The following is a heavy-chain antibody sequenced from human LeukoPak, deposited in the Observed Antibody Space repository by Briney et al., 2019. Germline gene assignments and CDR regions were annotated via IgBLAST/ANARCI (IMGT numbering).Heavy chain of an antibody. J-gene: IGHJ4*02. CDR2: IYPGDSDT. D-gene: IGHD3-22*01. V-gene: IGHV5-51*01. CDR1: WYRLSNFL. Sequence: GGSPKILWKGSWYRLSNFLDRLGGQVPGERPGVMGIIYPGDSDTRYSPSFQGQVTISADKSISTAYLQWSSLKASDTAMYYCARLIDSSGYYGYWGQGTLVTVSS. CDR3: ARLIDSSGYYGY.